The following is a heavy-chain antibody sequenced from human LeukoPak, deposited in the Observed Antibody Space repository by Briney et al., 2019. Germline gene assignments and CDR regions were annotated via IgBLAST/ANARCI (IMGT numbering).Heavy chain of an antibody. V-gene: IGHV3-23*01. Sequence: VGRPTMKKMKWVSAISGSGGSTYYADSVKGRFTISRDNSKNTLYLQMNSLRAEDTAVYYCAKGVVRGDKNTNYYYYYGMDVRGQGTTVTVSS. CDR3: AKGVVRGDKNTNYYYYYGMDV. CDR2: ISGSGGST. J-gene: IGHJ6*02. D-gene: IGHD3-10*01.